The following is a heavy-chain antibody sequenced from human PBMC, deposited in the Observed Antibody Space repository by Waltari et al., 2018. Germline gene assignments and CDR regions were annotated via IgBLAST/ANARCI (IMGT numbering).Heavy chain of an antibody. CDR1: GYTFSTYY. CDR3: ALMAFDY. J-gene: IGHJ4*02. V-gene: IGHV1-46*01. Sequence: VQLVQSGAEVKKPGASVKVSCKASGYTFSTYYIHWVRQAPGQGLGWMAIINPRGGSTSYTQRFQGRVTVTMDASTSTVYMELSSLRSEDTAMYYCALMAFDYWGQGTLVTVSS. CDR2: INPRGGST.